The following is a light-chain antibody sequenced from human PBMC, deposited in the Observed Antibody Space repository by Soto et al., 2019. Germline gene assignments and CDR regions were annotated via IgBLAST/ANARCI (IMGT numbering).Light chain of an antibody. Sequence: EIELTQSPATLSLSPGERATLSCRASQSVNTFLAWYQQKPGQAPRLLIYDASSRATGIPARFSGSGSGTDFTLTISSLEPEDFEVYYCQQRYHWPRSFGQGTKLEI. CDR1: QSVNTF. V-gene: IGKV3-11*01. CDR2: DAS. J-gene: IGKJ2*01. CDR3: QQRYHWPRS.